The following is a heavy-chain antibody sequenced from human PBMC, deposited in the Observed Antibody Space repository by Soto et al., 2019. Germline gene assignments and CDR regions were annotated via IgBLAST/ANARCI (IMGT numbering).Heavy chain of an antibody. CDR1: GFTFSSCG. D-gene: IGHD3-16*01. CDR2: IAYDGSKK. J-gene: IGHJ3*02. CDR3: AKERPGGEWQPLGAFHX. V-gene: IGHV3-30*18. Sequence: PGGSLRLSFAASGFTFSSCGMHWVRQAPGTGLEGVSFIAYDGSKKYYADSVKGRFTISRDNSKNTLYLQMNSLRAEDTAVYYCAKERPGGEWQPLGAFHXWGQGTMVTVS.